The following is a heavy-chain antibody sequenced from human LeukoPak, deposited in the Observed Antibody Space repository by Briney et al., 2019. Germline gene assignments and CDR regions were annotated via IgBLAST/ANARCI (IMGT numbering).Heavy chain of an antibody. CDR1: GFSFSNYG. D-gene: IGHD2-8*01. Sequence: GGSLRLSCAASGFSFSNYGMHWVCQAPGKGLEWVAYIRYDGSQKYYGDSVKGRFTISRDNSKNTLYLHVNSLRAEDTAVYYCAKDTSIGKYCTSGVCSPFDYWGQGTLVTVSS. CDR3: AKDTSIGKYCTSGVCSPFDY. CDR2: IRYDGSQK. V-gene: IGHV3-30*02. J-gene: IGHJ4*02.